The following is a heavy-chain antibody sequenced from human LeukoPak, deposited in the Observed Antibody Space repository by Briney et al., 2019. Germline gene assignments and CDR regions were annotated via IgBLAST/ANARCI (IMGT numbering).Heavy chain of an antibody. V-gene: IGHV4-59*08. CDR2: IYYSGST. CDR1: GGSISNYY. Sequence: PSETLSLTCTVSGGSISNYYWTWIRQPPGKGLEWIGYIYYSGSTNYNPSLKSRVSISVDTSNNQFSLKLNSVTAAGTAVYYCARRSTNGPPYYLEYWGQGTPVTVSS. D-gene: IGHD1/OR15-1a*01. CDR3: ARRSTNGPPYYLEY. J-gene: IGHJ4*02.